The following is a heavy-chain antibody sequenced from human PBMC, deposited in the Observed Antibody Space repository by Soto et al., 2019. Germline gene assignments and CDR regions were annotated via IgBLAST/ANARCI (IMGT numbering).Heavy chain of an antibody. D-gene: IGHD6-13*01. J-gene: IGHJ5*02. Sequence: SETLSLTCAVYGGSFSGYYWSWIRQPPGKGLEWIGEINHSGSTNYNPSLKSRVTISVDTSKNQFSLKLSSVTAADTAVYYCASGAYSSSWNWFDPWGQGTLVTVSS. CDR2: INHSGST. CDR1: GGSFSGYY. V-gene: IGHV4-34*01. CDR3: ASGAYSSSWNWFDP.